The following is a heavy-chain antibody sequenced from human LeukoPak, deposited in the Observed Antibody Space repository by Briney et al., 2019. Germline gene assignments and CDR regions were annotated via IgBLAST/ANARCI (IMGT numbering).Heavy chain of an antibody. CDR1: GFTFRSYG. V-gene: IGHV3-30*03. CDR3: ARDLTGEKDY. J-gene: IGHJ4*02. D-gene: IGHD7-27*01. CDR2: ISYDGSNR. Sequence: GRSLRLSCAASGFTFRSYGMHWVRQAPGKGLEWVAVISYDGSNRYYADSVKGRFTISRDNAKNTLYLQMSSLRAEDMAVYYCARDLTGEKDYWGQGTLVTVSS.